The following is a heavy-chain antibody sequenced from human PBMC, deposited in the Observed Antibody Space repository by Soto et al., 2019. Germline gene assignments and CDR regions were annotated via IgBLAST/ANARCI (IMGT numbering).Heavy chain of an antibody. CDR2: ISYDGSNK. Sequence: GGSLRLSCAASGFTFSSYGMHWVRQAPGKGLEWVAVISYDGSNKYYADSVKGRFTVSRDNSKNTLYLQMNSLRAEDTAVYYCAKVDSSGWYYFDYWGQGTLVTVSS. V-gene: IGHV3-30*18. D-gene: IGHD6-19*01. J-gene: IGHJ4*02. CDR3: AKVDSSGWYYFDY. CDR1: GFTFSSYG.